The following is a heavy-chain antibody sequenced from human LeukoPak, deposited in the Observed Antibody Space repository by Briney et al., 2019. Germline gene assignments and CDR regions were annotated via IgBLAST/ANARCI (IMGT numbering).Heavy chain of an antibody. V-gene: IGHV4-59*01. CDR2: IHFSGST. CDR1: DASISGYY. J-gene: IGHJ4*02. CDR3: ARDLGGIYFDY. D-gene: IGHD1-26*01. Sequence: SETLSLTCTVSDASISGYYWSWIRQPPGQELEWIGSIHFSGSTNYNPSLRSRVTISVDTSKIQLSLKLSSETAADTGVYYCARDLGGIYFDYWGQGILVTVSS.